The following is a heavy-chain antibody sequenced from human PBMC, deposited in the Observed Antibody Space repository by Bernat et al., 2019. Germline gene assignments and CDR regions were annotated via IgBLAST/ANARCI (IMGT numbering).Heavy chain of an antibody. Sequence: QVQLVESGGGVVQPGRSLRLSCAASGFTFSSYAMHWVRQAPGKGLEWVAVISYDGSNKYYADSVKGRFTISRDNSKNTLYLQMNSLRAEDTAVYYCARDRVNYYDSSGYYYYYYGMDVWGQGTTVTVSS. D-gene: IGHD3-22*01. CDR3: ARDRVNYYDSSGYYYYYYGMDV. CDR2: ISYDGSNK. J-gene: IGHJ6*02. CDR1: GFTFSSYA. V-gene: IGHV3-30-3*01.